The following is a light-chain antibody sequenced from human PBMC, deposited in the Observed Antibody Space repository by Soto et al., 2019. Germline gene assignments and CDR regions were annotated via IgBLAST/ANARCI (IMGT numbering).Light chain of an antibody. CDR1: QSVSSSY. CDR2: RAS. V-gene: IGKV3-20*01. J-gene: IGKJ4*01. Sequence: ESVLTQSPGTLSLSPGERSTLSCRAIQSVSSSYLAWYQQKPGQAPRLLIYRASSRATGIPDRFSGSGSGTDFTLTISRLEPEDFEVYYCQQYGSSPLTFGGGTKVDIK. CDR3: QQYGSSPLT.